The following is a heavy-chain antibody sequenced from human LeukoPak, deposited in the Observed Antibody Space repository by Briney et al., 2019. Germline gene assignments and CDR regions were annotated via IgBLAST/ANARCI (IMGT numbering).Heavy chain of an antibody. V-gene: IGHV1-2*02. J-gene: IGHJ4*02. CDR1: GYTFTGYY. CDR2: INPNSGGT. Sequence: ASVKVSCKASGYTFTGYYMHWVRQAPGQGLEWMGWINPNSGGTNYAQKFQGRVTMTRDTSISTAYMELSRLRSDDTAVYYCARLDSSGYYFIDYWGQGTLVTVSS. CDR3: ARLDSSGYYFIDY. D-gene: IGHD3-22*01.